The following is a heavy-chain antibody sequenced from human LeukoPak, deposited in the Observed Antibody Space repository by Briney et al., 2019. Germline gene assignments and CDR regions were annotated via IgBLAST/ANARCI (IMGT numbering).Heavy chain of an antibody. CDR1: GDSVSSNNAA. CDR2: TYYRSRWFT. CDR3: VRGSALDI. J-gene: IGHJ3*02. V-gene: IGHV6-1*01. Sequence: SQTLSLTCAISGDSVSSNNAAWNGIRQSPSRGLEWLGRTYYRSRWFTDYALSVKSRITISPDTSRNQFSVQLNSVSPEDTAVYYCVRGSALDIWGQGTMVTVSS.